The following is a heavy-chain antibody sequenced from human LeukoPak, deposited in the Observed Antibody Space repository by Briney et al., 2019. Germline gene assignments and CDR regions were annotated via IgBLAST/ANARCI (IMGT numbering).Heavy chain of an antibody. CDR3: ARGAGYNYPYYFDY. CDR2: ISDTT. J-gene: IGHJ4*02. CDR1: GFTFSTYA. D-gene: IGHD5-24*01. Sequence: PGGSLRLSCAASGFTFSTYAMSWVRQAPGKGLEWVSAISDTTYYADSVKGRFTISRDNSKNTLYLQMNSLRAEDTAVYYCARGAGYNYPYYFDYWGQGTLVTVSS. V-gene: IGHV3-23*01.